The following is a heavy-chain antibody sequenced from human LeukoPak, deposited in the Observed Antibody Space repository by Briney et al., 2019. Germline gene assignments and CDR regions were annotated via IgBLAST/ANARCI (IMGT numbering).Heavy chain of an antibody. D-gene: IGHD5-12*01. CDR2: ISYDGSNK. Sequence: QPGGSLRLSCAASGFTFSSYGMHWVRQAPGKGLEWVAVISYDGSNKYYADSVKGRFTISRDDSKNTLYLQMKNLRAEDTAVYYCAKDGAWLRFDDWGQGILVTVSS. CDR3: AKDGAWLRFDD. CDR1: GFTFSSYG. V-gene: IGHV3-30*18. J-gene: IGHJ4*02.